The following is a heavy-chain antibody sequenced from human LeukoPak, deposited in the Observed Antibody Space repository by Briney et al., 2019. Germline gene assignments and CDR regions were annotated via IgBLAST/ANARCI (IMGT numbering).Heavy chain of an antibody. CDR2: IKHDGSEK. Sequence: PGGSLRLSCAASGFAMSSHWMTWVRQVPGRGPEWVANIKHDGSEKYYVDSVKGRFTVSRDNAKNSLFLQMNSLRAEDTAVYYCGTRAYWGQGTLVTVSS. CDR1: GFAMSSHW. CDR3: GTRAY. J-gene: IGHJ4*02. V-gene: IGHV3-7*01.